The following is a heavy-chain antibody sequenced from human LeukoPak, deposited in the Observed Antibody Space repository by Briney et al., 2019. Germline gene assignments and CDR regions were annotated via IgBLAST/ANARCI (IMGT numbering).Heavy chain of an antibody. J-gene: IGHJ4*02. CDR3: ARVGVPHSGSYDY. D-gene: IGHD1-26*01. CDR2: INPSGGST. CDR1: GYTFTSYY. Sequence: ASVKVSCTASGYTFTSYYMHWVRQAPGQGLEWMGIINPSGGSTSYAQKFQGRVTMTRDMSTSIVYMELSSLRSEDTAVYYCARVGVPHSGSYDYWGQGTLVSVSS. V-gene: IGHV1-46*01.